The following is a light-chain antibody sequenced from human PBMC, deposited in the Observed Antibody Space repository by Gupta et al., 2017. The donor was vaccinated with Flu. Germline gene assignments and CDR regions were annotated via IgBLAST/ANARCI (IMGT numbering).Light chain of an antibody. Sequence: DIQMTQSPSSLSASVGDRITITCRASQSITTYLNWYHKKAGKAPKLMIYDASSLRSGVPSRFSGSGSGTDFTITISSLQPEDSATYYCQQSYNTPRTFGQGTKVEIK. CDR3: QQSYNTPRT. V-gene: IGKV1-39*01. CDR1: QSITTY. CDR2: DAS. J-gene: IGKJ1*01.